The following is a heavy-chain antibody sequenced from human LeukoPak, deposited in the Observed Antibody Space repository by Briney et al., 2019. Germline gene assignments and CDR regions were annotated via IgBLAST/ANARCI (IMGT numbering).Heavy chain of an antibody. D-gene: IGHD3-16*01. CDR3: AKSQTLLSLGGPFDS. Sequence: PGGSLRLSCAASGFTFSSYSRNWVRQAPGKGLEWVSGISGSGGTTHSADSVKGRITISRDNSRNTLYLQMNSLRAEDTAIYYCAKSQTLLSLGGPFDSWGQGTLVTVSS. J-gene: IGHJ4*02. CDR1: GFTFSSYS. CDR2: ISGSGGTT. V-gene: IGHV3-23*01.